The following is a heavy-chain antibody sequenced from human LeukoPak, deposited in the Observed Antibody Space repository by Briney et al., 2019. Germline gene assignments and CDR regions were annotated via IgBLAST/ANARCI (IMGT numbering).Heavy chain of an antibody. CDR2: ISSSSTNI. V-gene: IGHV3-48*01. CDR1: RFTFSTYS. Sequence: GGSLRLSCAASRFTFSTYSMNWVRQAPGKGLEWVSYISSSSTNIHYTDSVKGRFTISRDNSKNTLYLHMTSLRAEDTAVYYCVRNDDDNAFDMWDQGTMVIVSP. J-gene: IGHJ3*02. D-gene: IGHD3-3*01. CDR3: VRNDDDNAFDM.